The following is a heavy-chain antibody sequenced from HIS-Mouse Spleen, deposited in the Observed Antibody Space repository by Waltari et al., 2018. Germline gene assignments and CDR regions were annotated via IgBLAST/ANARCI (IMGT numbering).Heavy chain of an antibody. CDR1: GYTFTGYY. Sequence: QVQLVQSGAEVKKPGASVKVSCKASGYTFTGYYIHWVRQAPGQGLEWMGGINPNSVGTNLAQKCQGRVTMTRDTSISTAYMELSRLRSDDTAVYYCARDREPDAFDIWGQGTMVTVSS. V-gene: IGHV1-2*02. CDR2: INPNSVGT. J-gene: IGHJ3*02. CDR3: ARDREPDAFDI.